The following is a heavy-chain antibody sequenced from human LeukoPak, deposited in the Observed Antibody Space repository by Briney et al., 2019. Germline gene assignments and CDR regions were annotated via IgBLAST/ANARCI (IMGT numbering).Heavy chain of an antibody. CDR2: ISGSGGST. Sequence: GGSLRLSCAASGFTFSSYAMSWVRQAPGKGLEWVSAISGSGGSTYYADSVKGRFTTSRDNSKNTLYLQMNSLRAEDTAVYYCAKNDRDITGTTGDWFDPWGQGTLVTVSS. D-gene: IGHD1-7*01. J-gene: IGHJ5*02. CDR1: GFTFSSYA. V-gene: IGHV3-23*01. CDR3: AKNDRDITGTTGDWFDP.